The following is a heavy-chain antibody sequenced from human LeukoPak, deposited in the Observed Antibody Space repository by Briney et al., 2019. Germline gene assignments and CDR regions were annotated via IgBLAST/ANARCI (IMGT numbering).Heavy chain of an antibody. V-gene: IGHV1-2*02. D-gene: IGHD1-26*01. CDR3: ARDRGSYLAYYYYMDV. CDR2: INPNSGGT. J-gene: IGHJ6*03. CDR1: GYTFTGYY. Sequence: EASVKVSCKASGYTFTGYYMHWVRQAPGQGLEWMGWINPNSGGTNYAQKFQGRVTMTRDTSVSTAYMELSGLRSDDTAVYYCARDRGSYLAYYYYMDVWGKGTTVSVSS.